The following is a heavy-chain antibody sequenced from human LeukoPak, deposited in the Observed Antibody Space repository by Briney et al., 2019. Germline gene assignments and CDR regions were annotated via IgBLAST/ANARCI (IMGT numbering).Heavy chain of an antibody. V-gene: IGHV3-23*01. CDR3: ARDLSSYGSGTGMDV. CDR2: ISGGGDST. Sequence: GGSLRLSCAASGFTFSTYVMGWVRQAPGKGLEWVSDISGGGDSTFYADSVKGRFTISRDDSKNTLFLQMNNLRTEDTAMYYCARDLSSYGSGTGMDVWGQGTTVTVSS. CDR1: GFTFSTYV. J-gene: IGHJ6*02. D-gene: IGHD3-10*01.